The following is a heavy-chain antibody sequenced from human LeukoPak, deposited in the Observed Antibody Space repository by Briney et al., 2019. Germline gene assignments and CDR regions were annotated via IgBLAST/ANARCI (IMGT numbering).Heavy chain of an antibody. D-gene: IGHD3-22*01. V-gene: IGHV3-23*01. CDR1: GFTFSSYA. Sequence: GGSLRLSCAASGFTFSSYAMSWVRPAPGEGLEWVSAIIVSGGSTYYADSVKGRFTISRDNSKNTLYLQMNSLRAEDTAVYYCAKGPKGPKYYYDSSGYYDYWGQGTLVTVSS. J-gene: IGHJ4*02. CDR3: AKGPKGPKYYYDSSGYYDY. CDR2: IIVSGGST.